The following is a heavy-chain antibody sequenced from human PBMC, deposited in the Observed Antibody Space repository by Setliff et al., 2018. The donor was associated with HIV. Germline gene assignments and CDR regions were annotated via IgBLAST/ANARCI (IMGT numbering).Heavy chain of an antibody. CDR1: GFTLSHAY. J-gene: IGHJ4*02. CDR3: TTKQN. CDR2: IKSKTDGGTT. V-gene: IGHV3-15*01. D-gene: IGHD6-13*01. Sequence: AGGSLRLSCAVSGFTLSHAYMSWVRQAPGKGLEWVGRIKSKTDGGTTDYVAPVKGRFTISRDDSKNTLYLQMDSLKTEDTAVYYCTTKQNWGQGTLVTVSS.